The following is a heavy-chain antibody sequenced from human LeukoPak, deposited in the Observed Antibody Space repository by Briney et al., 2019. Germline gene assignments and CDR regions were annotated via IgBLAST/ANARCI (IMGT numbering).Heavy chain of an antibody. Sequence: PSETLSLTCAVYGGPFSGYYWSWIRQPPGKGPEWIGEINHSGSTNYNPSLKSRVTMSLDTSKNQFSLKLSSVTAADTAVYYCARDSGTTGEVKFDPWGQGTLVTVSS. CDR3: ARDSGTTGEVKFDP. CDR2: INHSGST. D-gene: IGHD3-10*01. CDR1: GGPFSGYY. V-gene: IGHV4-34*01. J-gene: IGHJ5*02.